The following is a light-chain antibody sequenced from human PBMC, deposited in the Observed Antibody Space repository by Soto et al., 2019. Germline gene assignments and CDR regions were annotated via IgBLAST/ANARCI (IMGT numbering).Light chain of an antibody. CDR2: EDN. J-gene: IGLJ2*01. V-gene: IGLV6-57*02. CDR3: QSSDGNNMV. CDR1: SGSIASGY. Sequence: NFMLTQPHSVSESPGKTVTISCTGSSGSIASGYVQWYQQRPSSAPTTLIYEDNQRPAGVPDRFSGSIDSSSNSASLTISGLRPEDEADYYCQSSDGNNMVFGGGTKLTVL.